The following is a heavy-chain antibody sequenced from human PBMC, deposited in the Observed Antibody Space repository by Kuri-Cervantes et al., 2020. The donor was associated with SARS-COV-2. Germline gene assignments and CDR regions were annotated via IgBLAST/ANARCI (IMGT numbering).Heavy chain of an antibody. J-gene: IGHJ6*03. CDR1: GFTFSDYD. CDR2: IWYDGRNT. CDR3: ARNHSMDV. V-gene: IGHV3-33*08. Sequence: GESLKISCASSGFTFSDYDMHWVRQAPGKGLEWVAVIWYDGRNTYYTGSAKGRFTISRDNSKNMLYLEVNSLRAEDTAVYYCARNHSMDVWGTGTAVTVSS.